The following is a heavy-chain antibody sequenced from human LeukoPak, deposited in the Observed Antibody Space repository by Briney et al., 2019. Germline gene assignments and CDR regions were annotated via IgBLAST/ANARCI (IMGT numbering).Heavy chain of an antibody. Sequence: PGGSLKLSCAASGFTFSSYGMHWVRQAPGKGLEWVAVISYDGSNKYYADSVKGRFTISRDNSKNTLYLQMNSLRAEDTAVYYCAKDWTIIVLSNWFDPWGQGTLVTVSS. CDR2: ISYDGSNK. J-gene: IGHJ5*02. D-gene: IGHD2/OR15-2a*01. CDR3: AKDWTIIVLSNWFDP. V-gene: IGHV3-30*18. CDR1: GFTFSSYG.